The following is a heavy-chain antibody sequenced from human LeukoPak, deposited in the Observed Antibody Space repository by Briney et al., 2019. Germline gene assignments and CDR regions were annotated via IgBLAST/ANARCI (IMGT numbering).Heavy chain of an antibody. Sequence: GRSLRLSCTATGFTFGDYAMSWVGQAPGRGLAWVGFIRNKAYGGTTEYAASVKGRLTISRDDSKSIAYLQMNSLKTEDTAVYYCTRDRGGSYSRYWGQGTLVTVSS. V-gene: IGHV3-49*04. CDR3: TRDRGGSYSRY. CDR2: IRNKAYGGTT. J-gene: IGHJ4*02. D-gene: IGHD1-26*01. CDR1: GFTFGDYA.